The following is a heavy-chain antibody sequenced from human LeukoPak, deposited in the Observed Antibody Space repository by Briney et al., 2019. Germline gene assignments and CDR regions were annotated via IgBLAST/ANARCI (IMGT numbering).Heavy chain of an antibody. V-gene: IGHV3-33*01. CDR3: ARDQASGLLGLSFYY. CDR1: GFTFSSYG. CDR2: IWYDGSNK. Sequence: GRSLRLSCAASGFTFSSYGMHWVRQAPGKGLEWVAVIWYDGSNKYYADSVKGRFTISRDNSKNTLYLQMNSLRAEDTAVYYCARDQASGLLGLSFYYWGQGTLVTVSS. D-gene: IGHD2-15*01. J-gene: IGHJ4*02.